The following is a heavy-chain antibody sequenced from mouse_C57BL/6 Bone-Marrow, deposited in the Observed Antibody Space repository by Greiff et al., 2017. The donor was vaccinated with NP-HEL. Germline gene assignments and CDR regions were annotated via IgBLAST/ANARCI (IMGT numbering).Heavy chain of an antibody. V-gene: IGHV1-69*01. CDR2: IDPSDSYT. D-gene: IGHD1-1*01. J-gene: IGHJ3*01. CDR3: ARKDYYGSSGDWFAY. CDR1: GYTFTSYW. Sequence: VQLQQSGAELVMPGASVKLSCKASGYTFTSYWMHWVKQRPGQGLEWIGEIDPSDSYTNYNQKFKGKSTLTVDKSSSTAYMQLSSLTSEDSAVYYCARKDYYGSSGDWFAYWGQGTLVTVSA.